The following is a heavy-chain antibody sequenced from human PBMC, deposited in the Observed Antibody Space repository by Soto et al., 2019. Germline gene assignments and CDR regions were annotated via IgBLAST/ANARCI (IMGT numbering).Heavy chain of an antibody. Sequence: EVQLVESGGGLVQPGGSLRLSCAASGFTFSSYWMSWVRQAPGKGLEWVANIKQDGSEKYYVDSVKGRFTISRDNAKNSLDLQMNSLRAEDTAVYYCASPRYDFWSGYPSMDVWGKGTTVTVSS. CDR2: IKQDGSEK. D-gene: IGHD3-3*01. J-gene: IGHJ6*03. V-gene: IGHV3-7*01. CDR3: ASPRYDFWSGYPSMDV. CDR1: GFTFSSYW.